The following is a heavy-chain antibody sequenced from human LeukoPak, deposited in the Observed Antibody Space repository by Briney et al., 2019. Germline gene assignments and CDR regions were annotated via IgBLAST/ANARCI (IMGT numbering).Heavy chain of an antibody. Sequence: ASVKVSCKASGYTFFSYGSSWVRQAPGQGLEWMGWISAYNGNTIYAQKLQGRVTMTTDTSTSTAYMDLRSLRSDDMAVYYCARSLGATGDYWGQGTLVTVSS. CDR1: GYTFFSYG. J-gene: IGHJ4*02. CDR3: ARSLGATGDY. V-gene: IGHV1-18*03. CDR2: ISAYNGNT. D-gene: IGHD1-26*01.